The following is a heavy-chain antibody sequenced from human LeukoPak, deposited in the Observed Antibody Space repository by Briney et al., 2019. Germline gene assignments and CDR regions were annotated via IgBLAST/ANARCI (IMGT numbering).Heavy chain of an antibody. D-gene: IGHD3-10*01. Sequence: GGSMTLAWAASAFTFSSYATSWVRQVPEKWLEWVSSIRGSGRSTYYADSVKGRFNTPRDNSKSSLYLQMNSLRAEDTAVYYCAKVHVLWFGESGDYWGQGTLVTVSS. CDR3: AKVHVLWFGESGDY. CDR1: AFTFSSYA. V-gene: IGHV3-23*01. J-gene: IGHJ4*02. CDR2: IRGSGRST.